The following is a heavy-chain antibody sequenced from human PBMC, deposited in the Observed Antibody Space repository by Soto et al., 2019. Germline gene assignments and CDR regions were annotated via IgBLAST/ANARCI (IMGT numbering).Heavy chain of an antibody. V-gene: IGHV3-23*01. D-gene: IGHD6-25*01. Sequence: GGSLRLSCAASGFTFSSYAMSWVRQAPGKGLEWVSAISGSGGSTYYADSVKGRFTISRDNSKNTLYLQMNSLRAEDTAVYYCATRRGAARYYYYGMDVWGQGTKVTVSS. J-gene: IGHJ6*02. CDR2: ISGSGGST. CDR1: GFTFSSYA. CDR3: ATRRGAARYYYYGMDV.